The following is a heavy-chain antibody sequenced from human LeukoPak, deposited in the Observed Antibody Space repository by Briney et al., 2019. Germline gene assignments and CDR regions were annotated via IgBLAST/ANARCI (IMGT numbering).Heavy chain of an antibody. D-gene: IGHD3-22*01. CDR3: ARTYYYDSSGYYRPISGDFQH. CDR1: GGTFSSYA. CDR2: IIPIFGTA. J-gene: IGHJ1*01. Sequence: ASVKVSCKASGGTFSSYAISWVRQAPGQGLEWMGGIIPIFGTANYAQKFQGRVTITTDESTSTAYMELSSLRSEDTAVYYCARTYYYDSSGYYRPISGDFQHWGQGTLVTVSS. V-gene: IGHV1-69*05.